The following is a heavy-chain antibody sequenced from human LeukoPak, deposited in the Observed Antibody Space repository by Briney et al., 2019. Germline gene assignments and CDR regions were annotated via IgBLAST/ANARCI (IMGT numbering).Heavy chain of an antibody. CDR1: GFKFSSYS. D-gene: IGHD6-6*01. V-gene: IGHV3-21*01. Sequence: GGSLRLSCAASGFKFSSYSMNWVRQAPGKGLEWVSSLSRGSSLIYYADSVKGRFTISRDNAKNSLYLQMNSLRAEDTAVYYCARDSSSSSFDYWGQGTLVTVSS. CDR2: LSRGSSLI. J-gene: IGHJ4*02. CDR3: ARDSSSSSFDY.